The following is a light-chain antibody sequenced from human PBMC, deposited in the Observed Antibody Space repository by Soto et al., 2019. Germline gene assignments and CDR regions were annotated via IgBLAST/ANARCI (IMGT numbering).Light chain of an antibody. Sequence: QSALTQPASVSGSPGQSITISCTGTSSDGGGYNYVSWYQQYPGKAPKLMIYEVSYRPSGISNRFSGSKSGNTASLTISGLQAEDEADYYCSSHTSSSTLVVFGGGTKLTVL. CDR3: SSHTSSSTLVV. J-gene: IGLJ2*01. CDR1: SSDGGGYNY. CDR2: EVS. V-gene: IGLV2-14*01.